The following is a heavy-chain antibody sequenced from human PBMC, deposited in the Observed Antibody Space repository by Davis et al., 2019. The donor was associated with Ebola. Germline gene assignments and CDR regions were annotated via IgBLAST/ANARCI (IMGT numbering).Heavy chain of an antibody. D-gene: IGHD6-6*01. V-gene: IGHV1-69*13. CDR1: GGTFSSYA. Sequence: SVKVSCKASGGTFSSYAISWVRQAPGQGLEWMGGIIPIFGTANYAQKFQGRVTITADESTSTAYMELSSLRSEDTAVYYCAAEAHYYYYYGMDVWGQGTTVTVSS. CDR3: AAEAHYYYYYGMDV. CDR2: IIPIFGTA. J-gene: IGHJ6*02.